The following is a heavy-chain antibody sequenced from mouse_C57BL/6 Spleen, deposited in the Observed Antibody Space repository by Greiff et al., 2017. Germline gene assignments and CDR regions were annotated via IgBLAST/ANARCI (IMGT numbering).Heavy chain of an antibody. Sequence: EVQRVESGGGLVKPGGSLKLSCAASGFTFSSYAMSWVRQTPEKRLEWVATISDGGSYTYYPDNVKGRFTISRDNAKNNLYLQMSHLKSEDTAMYYCAREDDYEGFAYWGQGTLVTVSA. CDR1: GFTFSSYA. D-gene: IGHD2-4*01. J-gene: IGHJ3*01. V-gene: IGHV5-4*01. CDR2: ISDGGSYT. CDR3: AREDDYEGFAY.